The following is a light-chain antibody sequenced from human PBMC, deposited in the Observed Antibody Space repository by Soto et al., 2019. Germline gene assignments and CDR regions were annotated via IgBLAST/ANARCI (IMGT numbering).Light chain of an antibody. J-gene: IGKJ2*01. Sequence: EIVLTQSPGTLSLSPGERVTLSCRASQSVSSSYLAWYQQKPGQAPRLLIYGASSRATGIPDRFSGSGSGTDFTLTISRLEPEDFAVDYCQQFGSSPLYTFGRGTKLEIK. CDR3: QQFGSSPLYT. CDR1: QSVSSSY. CDR2: GAS. V-gene: IGKV3-20*01.